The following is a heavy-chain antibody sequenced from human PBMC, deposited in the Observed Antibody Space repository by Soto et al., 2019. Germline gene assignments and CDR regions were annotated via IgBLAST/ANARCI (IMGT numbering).Heavy chain of an antibody. D-gene: IGHD3-22*01. CDR3: ARDGIVVARAFDY. CDR2: IYYSGST. V-gene: IGHV4-61*08. CDR1: GGSIRSGGYS. Sequence: PSETLSLTCAFSGGSIRSGGYSLSWIRQPPGKGLEWIGYIYYSGSTNYNPSLKSRVTISVDTSKNQFSLKLSSVTAADTAVYYCARDGIVVARAFDYWGQGTLVTVSS. J-gene: IGHJ4*02.